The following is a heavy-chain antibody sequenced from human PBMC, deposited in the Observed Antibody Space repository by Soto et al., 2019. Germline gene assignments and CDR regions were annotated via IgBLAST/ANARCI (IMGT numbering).Heavy chain of an antibody. CDR2: ITPILGTS. V-gene: IGHV1-69*08. CDR3: TTLGP. CDR1: GGSFSSFT. J-gene: IGHJ5*02. D-gene: IGHD3-3*01. Sequence: QVQLVQSGAEVKKPGSSVKVSCKLSGGSFSSFTISWVRQAPGQGLQWMGRITPILGTSNFAQMFQGRITITADKSTSTAYMELSSLKSEDTAVYYCTTLGPWGQGTLVIVSS.